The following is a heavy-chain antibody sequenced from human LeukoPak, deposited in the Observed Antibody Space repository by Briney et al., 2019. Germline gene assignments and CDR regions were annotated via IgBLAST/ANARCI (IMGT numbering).Heavy chain of an antibody. D-gene: IGHD1-26*01. CDR1: GFTFSSYG. Sequence: GSLRLSCAASGFTFSSYGMHWVRQAPGKGLEWVAFIRYDGSNKYYADSVKGRFTISRDNSKNTLYLQMNSLRAEDTAVYYCAKDPAYSGSHDYWGQGTLVTVSS. V-gene: IGHV3-30*02. J-gene: IGHJ4*02. CDR2: IRYDGSNK. CDR3: AKDPAYSGSHDY.